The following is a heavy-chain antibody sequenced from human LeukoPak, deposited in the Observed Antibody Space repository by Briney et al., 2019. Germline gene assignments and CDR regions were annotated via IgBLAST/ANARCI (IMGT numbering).Heavy chain of an antibody. CDR3: ARVQRYYYDSSGYSFDP. Sequence: GGSLRLSCAASGFTFRTFSMNWVRQAPGKGLEWVSYISSSGSTIYYADSVKGRFTISRDNAKNSLYLQMNSLRAEDTAVYYCARVQRYYYDSSGYSFDPWDQGTLVTVSS. V-gene: IGHV3-48*04. CDR1: GFTFRTFS. D-gene: IGHD3-22*01. J-gene: IGHJ5*02. CDR2: ISSSGSTI.